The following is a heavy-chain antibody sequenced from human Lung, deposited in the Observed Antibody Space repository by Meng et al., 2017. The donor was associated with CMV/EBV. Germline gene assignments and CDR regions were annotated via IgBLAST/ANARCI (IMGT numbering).Heavy chain of an antibody. J-gene: IGHJ4*02. Sequence: GGSLRLXCAASGFTFSSYRVNWVRQAPGKGLDWVSSISSSSSYIYYADSVKGRFTISRDNAEYSLYLQMSSLSTDVTAIYYWVRGELLYPPTTPCDYGGQGTXVTVSS. V-gene: IGHV3-21*01. D-gene: IGHD2-8*01. CDR3: VRGELLYPPTTPCDY. CDR1: GFTFSSYR. CDR2: ISSSSSYI.